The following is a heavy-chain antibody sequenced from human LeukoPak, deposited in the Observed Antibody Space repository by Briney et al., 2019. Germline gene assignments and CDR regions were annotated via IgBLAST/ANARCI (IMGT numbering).Heavy chain of an antibody. Sequence: GGSLRLSCAASGFTFSTYDMHWARQAPGEGLEWVAVIWYDGSNINYGDSVKGRFAISRDNSRNTLYLQMNSLRAEDTALYYCAREPTTLNGYSVSRRHHYFDHWGQGALVIVSS. CDR1: GFTFSTYD. CDR2: IWYDGSNI. J-gene: IGHJ4*02. V-gene: IGHV3-33*01. CDR3: AREPTTLNGYSVSRRHHYFDH. D-gene: IGHD5-24*01.